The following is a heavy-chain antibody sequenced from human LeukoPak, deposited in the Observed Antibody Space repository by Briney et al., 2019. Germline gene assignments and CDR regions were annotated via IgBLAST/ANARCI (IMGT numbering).Heavy chain of an antibody. D-gene: IGHD3-10*01. CDR3: ARGYPMVRGNFCDY. Sequence: PSETLSLTCAVSGYSISSGFYWGWIRQPPGKGLEWIGSIYHSGSTYYNPSLKSRVTISVDTSKNQFSLKLSSVTAADTAVYYCARGYPMVRGNFCDYWGEGTLVTVSS. CDR1: GYSISSGFY. J-gene: IGHJ4*02. V-gene: IGHV4-38-2*01. CDR2: IYHSGST.